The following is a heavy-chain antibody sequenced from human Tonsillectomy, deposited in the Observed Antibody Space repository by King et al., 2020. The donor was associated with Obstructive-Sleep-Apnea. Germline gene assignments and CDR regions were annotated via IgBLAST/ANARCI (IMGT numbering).Heavy chain of an antibody. D-gene: IGHD1-20*01. CDR3: TRAQSEDNWNDGVDAFDI. Sequence: QLVQSGGGLVQPGRSLRLSCTASGFTFGDYAMSWFRQAPGKGLEWVGFIRSKAYGGTTEYAASVKGRFTISRDDSKSIAYLQMNSLKTEDTAVYYCTRAQSEDNWNDGVDAFDIWGQGTMVTVSS. CDR2: IRSKAYGGTT. J-gene: IGHJ3*02. V-gene: IGHV3-49*03. CDR1: GFTFGDYA.